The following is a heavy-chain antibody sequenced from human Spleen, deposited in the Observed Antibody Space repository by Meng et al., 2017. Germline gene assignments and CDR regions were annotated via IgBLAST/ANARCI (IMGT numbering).Heavy chain of an antibody. CDR3: ASGTPGRSYCDY. CDR2: IHPSGHP. Sequence: QVQLVQSGADVKKPGASVKVSCKASGYTYTDYQNDWVRQAPGQGLEWMGWIHPSGHPTYAQKFQGRVTMTIDTSTTTASMELRSLRSDDSAVYYCASGTPGRSYCDYWGQGTLVTVSS. V-gene: IGHV1-18*01. CDR1: GYTYTDYQ. J-gene: IGHJ4*02. D-gene: IGHD2-15*01.